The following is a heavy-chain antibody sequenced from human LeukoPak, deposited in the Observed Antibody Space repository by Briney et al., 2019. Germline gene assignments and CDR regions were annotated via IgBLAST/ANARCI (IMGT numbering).Heavy chain of an antibody. J-gene: IGHJ4*02. Sequence: GESLRLPCAASGFTFTTYWMTWVRQAPGKGLEWVSYISSSSSTIYYADSVKGRFTISRDNAKNSLYLQMNSLRAEDTAVYYCARDAGMVRGVIAFLWGQGTLVTVSS. V-gene: IGHV3-48*04. CDR3: ARDAGMVRGVIAFL. D-gene: IGHD3-10*01. CDR2: ISSSSSTI. CDR1: GFTFTTYW.